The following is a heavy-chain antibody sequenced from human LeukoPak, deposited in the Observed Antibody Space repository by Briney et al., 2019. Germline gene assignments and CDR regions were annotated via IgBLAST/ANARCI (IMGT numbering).Heavy chain of an antibody. J-gene: IGHJ6*02. Sequence: GGSLRLSCAASVFTFNNYAMNWVRGAPGKGLEWVSVISGSGGTTHYAHSVKGRFTISIDRSKHTQSLQMNSLRDEDTAVYYSAKVIGGGLYYGGIYVWGQETTVTVSS. D-gene: IGHD3-16*01. V-gene: IGHV3-23*01. CDR3: AKVIGGGLYYGGIYV. CDR2: ISGSGGTT. CDR1: VFTFNNYA.